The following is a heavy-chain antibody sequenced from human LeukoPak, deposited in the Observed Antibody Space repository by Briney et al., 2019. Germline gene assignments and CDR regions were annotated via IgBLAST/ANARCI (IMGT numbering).Heavy chain of an antibody. CDR1: GFTFSSYG. CDR2: IRYDGSNK. Sequence: GGSLRLSCAASGFTFSSYGMHWVRQAPGKGLEWVAFIRYDGSNKYYADSVKGRFTISRDNSKNTLYLQMNSLRAEDTAVYYCARVRGRHYYGSGSCFDYWGQGTLVTVSS. J-gene: IGHJ4*02. D-gene: IGHD3-10*01. CDR3: ARVRGRHYYGSGSCFDY. V-gene: IGHV3-30*02.